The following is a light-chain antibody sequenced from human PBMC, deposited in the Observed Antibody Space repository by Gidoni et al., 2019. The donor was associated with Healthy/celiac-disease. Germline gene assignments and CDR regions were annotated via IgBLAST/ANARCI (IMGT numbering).Light chain of an antibody. CDR3: QQRSNWPSLT. V-gene: IGKV3-11*01. J-gene: IGKJ4*01. Sequence: IVLTQSPAPLSLSPGERATLSRRASQSVSSYLAWYQQKPGQAPRLLIYDASNRATGIPARFSGSGSGTDFTLTISSLEPEDFAVYYCQQRSNWPSLTFGGGTKVEIK. CDR1: QSVSSY. CDR2: DAS.